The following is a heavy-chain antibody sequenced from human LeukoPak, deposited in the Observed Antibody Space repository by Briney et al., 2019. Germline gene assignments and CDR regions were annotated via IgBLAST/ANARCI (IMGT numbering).Heavy chain of an antibody. CDR1: GFTFSSYG. V-gene: IGHV3-23*01. J-gene: IGHJ4*01. D-gene: IGHD2-2*01. CDR2: ISGSGGST. Sequence: GGSLRLSCAASGFTFSSYGMSWVRQAPGKGLEWVSAISGSGGSTYYADSVKGRFTISRDNSKNTLYLQMNSLRAEDTAVYYCAKKDCSSTSCPKFIDYWGQEPWSPSPQ. CDR3: AKKDCSSTSCPKFIDY.